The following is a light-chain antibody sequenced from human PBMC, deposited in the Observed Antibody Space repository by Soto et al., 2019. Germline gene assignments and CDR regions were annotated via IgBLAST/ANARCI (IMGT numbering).Light chain of an antibody. J-gene: IGKJ1*01. CDR3: MQAVQTPWS. Sequence: EIVVTKSPLSLPVILGEPASISCRSSQSLLHSNGFNYLDWYLQRPGQSPQLLIYMASSRASGVPDRFSGSGSGTDFTLTITRVEAEDVGIYYCMQAVQTPWSFGQGTKVDIK. V-gene: IGKV2-28*01. CDR1: QSLLHSNGFNY. CDR2: MAS.